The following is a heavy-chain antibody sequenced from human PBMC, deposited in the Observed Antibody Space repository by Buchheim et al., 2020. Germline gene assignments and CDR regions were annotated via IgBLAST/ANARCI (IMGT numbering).Heavy chain of an antibody. CDR2: ITSGSDTT. V-gene: IGHV3-48*01. CDR1: GFSFGDYS. J-gene: IGHJ4*02. D-gene: IGHD1-26*01. CDR3: ARGITRGSYLFDY. Sequence: EVQLVESGGGLVQPGGFLRLSCEASGFSFGDYSLNWVRQAPGKGLEWVSYITSGSDTTYYADSVKGRLTVSRDNAKNSLFLQMSSLRAEDTGLYYCARGITRGSYLFDYWGQGTL.